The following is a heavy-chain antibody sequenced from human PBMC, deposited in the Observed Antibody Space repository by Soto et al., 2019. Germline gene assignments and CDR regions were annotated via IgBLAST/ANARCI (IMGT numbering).Heavy chain of an antibody. CDR1: GGSISSSSYF. J-gene: IGHJ5*02. D-gene: IGHD2-21*02. CDR3: ARHPSDFWFDP. CDR2: IYYSGST. V-gene: IGHV4-39*01. Sequence: QLQLQESGPGLVKPSETLSLTCTVSGGSISSSSYFWGWIRQPPGKGLEWIGSIYYSGSTYYNPSLKRRVTVSVETSKHQFSLTLSSVTAADTAVYYCARHPSDFWFDPWGQGTLVTVSS.